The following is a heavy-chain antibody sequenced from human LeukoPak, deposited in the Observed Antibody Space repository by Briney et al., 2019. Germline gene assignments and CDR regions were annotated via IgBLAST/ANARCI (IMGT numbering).Heavy chain of an antibody. D-gene: IGHD6-19*01. CDR3: ARGPPYSSGWYREIAFDI. V-gene: IGHV4-34*01. Sequence: SETLSLTCAVYGGSFSGYYWSWIRQPPGKGLEWIGEINHSGSTNYNPSLKSRVTISVDTSKNQFSLKLSSVTAADTAEYYCARGPPYSSGWYREIAFDIWGQGTMVTVSS. CDR1: GGSFSGYY. CDR2: INHSGST. J-gene: IGHJ3*02.